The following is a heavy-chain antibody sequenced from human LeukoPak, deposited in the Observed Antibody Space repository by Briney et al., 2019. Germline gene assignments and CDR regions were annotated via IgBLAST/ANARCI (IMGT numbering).Heavy chain of an antibody. CDR1: GFTFSDYY. D-gene: IGHD3-22*01. CDR3: ARDPYYDSSGYHTDAFDI. CDR2: ISSSGSTI. Sequence: GGSLRLSCAASGFTFSDYYMSWIRQAPGKGLEWVSYISSSGSTIYYADSVKGRFTISRDNAKNSLYLQMNSLRAVDTAVYYCARDPYYDSSGYHTDAFDIWGQGTMVTVSS. V-gene: IGHV3-11*01. J-gene: IGHJ3*02.